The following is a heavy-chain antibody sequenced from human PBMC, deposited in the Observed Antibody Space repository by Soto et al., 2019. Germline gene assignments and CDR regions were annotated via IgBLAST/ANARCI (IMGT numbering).Heavy chain of an antibody. CDR2: IWYDGSNK. J-gene: IGHJ6*03. D-gene: IGHD2-15*01. V-gene: IGHV3-33*01. Sequence: PGGSLRLSCAASGFTFSSYGMHWVRQAPGKGLEWVAVIWYDGSNKYYADSVKGRFTISRDNSKNTLYLQMNSLRAEDTAVYYCARDRLDIVVVVAAHDYMDVWGKGTTVTVSS. CDR3: ARDRLDIVVVVAAHDYMDV. CDR1: GFTFSSYG.